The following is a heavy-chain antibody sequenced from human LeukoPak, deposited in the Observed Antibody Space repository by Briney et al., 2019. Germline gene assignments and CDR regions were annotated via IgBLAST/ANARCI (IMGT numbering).Heavy chain of an antibody. V-gene: IGHV4-34*01. J-gene: IGHJ6*03. CDR3: AGVGLGIFGMVIMPHYYYMDV. CDR1: GGSFSGYY. D-gene: IGHD3-3*01. Sequence: SETLSLTCAVYGGSFSGYYSSWIPHPPGKGLECTLEINHSGRTNYNPSLKSRVNISVDTARNQFSRKLSCVTGAVTAVYYSAGVGLGIFGMVIMPHYYYMDVWGKGTTVTVSS. CDR2: INHSGRT.